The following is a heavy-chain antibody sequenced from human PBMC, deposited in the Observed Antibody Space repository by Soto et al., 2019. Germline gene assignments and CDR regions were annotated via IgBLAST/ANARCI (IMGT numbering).Heavy chain of an antibody. CDR2: ISYDGSNK. CDR1: GFTFSSYG. V-gene: IGHV3-30*18. D-gene: IGHD3-10*01. Sequence: GGSLRLSCAASGFTFSSYGMHWVRQAPGKGLEWVAVISYDGSNKYYADSVKGRFTISRDNSKNTLYLQMNSLRAEDTAVYYCAKDPRTMVRGVIIYNGMDVWGQGTTVTVSS. CDR3: AKDPRTMVRGVIIYNGMDV. J-gene: IGHJ6*02.